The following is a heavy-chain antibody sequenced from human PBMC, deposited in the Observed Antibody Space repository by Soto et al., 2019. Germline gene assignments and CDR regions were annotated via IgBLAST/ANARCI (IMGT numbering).Heavy chain of an antibody. CDR1: GGTFSSYA. CDR2: IIPIFGTA. CDR3: ARDLEAGNWFDS. D-gene: IGHD6-25*01. Sequence: RASVKVSCKASGGTFSSYAISWVRQAPGQGLEWMGGIIPIFGTANYAQKFQGRVTITADESTSTAYMELSSLRSEDTAGYYCARDLEAGNWFDSWRKGTLVTVSS. V-gene: IGHV1-69*13. J-gene: IGHJ5*01.